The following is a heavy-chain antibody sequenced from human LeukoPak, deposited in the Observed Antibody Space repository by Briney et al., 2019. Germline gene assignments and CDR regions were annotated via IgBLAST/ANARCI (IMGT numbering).Heavy chain of an antibody. V-gene: IGHV3-15*07. CDR2: IKSKADGETI. J-gene: IGHJ4*02. CDR3: STLTSRGLSDS. D-gene: IGHD1-20*01. Sequence: GGSLRLSCTASGFTFTNAWMNWVRQAPGKGLEWVGRIKSKADGETIDYAAPVKGRFTFSRDDSKNMLYLQMNSLKSEDTAVYYCSTLTSRGLSDSWGQGTLVTVSS. CDR1: GFTFTNAW.